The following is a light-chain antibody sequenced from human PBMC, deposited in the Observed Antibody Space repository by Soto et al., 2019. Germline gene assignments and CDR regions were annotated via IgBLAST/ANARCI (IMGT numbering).Light chain of an antibody. J-gene: IGLJ2*01. CDR2: DVN. CDR3: SSYTSSSTVV. CDR1: SRDVGGYNY. V-gene: IGLV2-14*01. Sequence: QSVLTQPASVSGSPGQSITISCTGTSRDVGGYNYVSWYQQHPGKAPKLMIYDVNNRPSGVSNRFSGSKSDNKASLTISGLQAEDEADYYCSSYTSSSTVVFGGGTKLTVL.